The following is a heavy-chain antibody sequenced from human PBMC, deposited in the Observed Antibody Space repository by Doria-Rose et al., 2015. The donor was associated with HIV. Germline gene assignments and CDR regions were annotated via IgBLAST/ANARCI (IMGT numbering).Heavy chain of an antibody. CDR2: TYYTGTS. CDR1: GASVSSRGYY. J-gene: IGHJ4*02. V-gene: IGHV4-31*03. D-gene: IGHD3-3*01. Sequence: GPGLVKPSETLSLTCSVSGASVSSRGYYWNWIRQVPGKGLESLGYTYYTGTSDYSPSLKSRLNMAVGTSKNQFSLKLSFVTVADTAVYYCARMGSYRELDYWGQGALVIVSA. CDR3: ARMGSYRELDY.